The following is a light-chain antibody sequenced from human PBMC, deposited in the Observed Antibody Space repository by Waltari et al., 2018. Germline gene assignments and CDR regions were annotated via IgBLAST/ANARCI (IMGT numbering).Light chain of an antibody. CDR2: AAA. CDR1: QGIRTD. V-gene: IGKV1-6*01. J-gene: IGKJ1*01. Sequence: AIQMTQSPSSLSASVGDRVTITCRASQGIRTDLGWYQQKPWKAPKFLIYAAASLQSGVPSRFSGSGSGTDFTLTISSLQPEDFATYFCLQNYIYPWTFGQGTKVEIK. CDR3: LQNYIYPWT.